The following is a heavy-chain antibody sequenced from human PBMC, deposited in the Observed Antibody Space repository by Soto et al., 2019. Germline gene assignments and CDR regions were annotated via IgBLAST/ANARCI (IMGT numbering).Heavy chain of an antibody. V-gene: IGHV4-59*08. CDR3: ARHSKGSSWYSYYYGMDV. CDR1: GSSMTTYY. J-gene: IGHJ6*02. Sequence: KPSETLSLTCSVSGSSMTTYYWHWIRQAPGKGLEWIGFIYNSGRGSTGSNPSLTSRVTFSIETSKNQFSLKLDSVTAADTAVYYCARHSKGSSWYSYYYGMDVWGQGTTVTVSS. D-gene: IGHD6-13*01. CDR2: IYNSGRGST.